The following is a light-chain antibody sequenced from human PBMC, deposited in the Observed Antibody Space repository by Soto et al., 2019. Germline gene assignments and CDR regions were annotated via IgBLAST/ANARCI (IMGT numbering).Light chain of an antibody. Sequence: DIQMTQSPSSLFASVGDRVTITCRASQSISAYLNWYQQRPGKAPSLLIYAATRLHSGVPSRFSGSGSGTDFXLTISSLQPEDFATYYCQRSYRSISFGQGTRLEMK. J-gene: IGKJ5*01. CDR2: AAT. V-gene: IGKV1-39*01. CDR3: QRSYRSIS. CDR1: QSISAY.